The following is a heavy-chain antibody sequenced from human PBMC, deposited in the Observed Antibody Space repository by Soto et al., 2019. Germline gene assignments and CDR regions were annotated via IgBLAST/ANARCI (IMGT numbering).Heavy chain of an antibody. Sequence: QVQLVQSGAEVKKPGSSVKVSCKASGGTFISDAISWVRQAPGQGLEWMGGIIPIFGTANYAQKFKGRVTITADESTSTAYMELSSLRSEDTAVYYCARWFGELLWWFDPWGQGNLVTVSS. V-gene: IGHV1-69*01. CDR1: GGTFISDA. D-gene: IGHD3-10*01. J-gene: IGHJ5*02. CDR2: IIPIFGTA. CDR3: ARWFGELLWWFDP.